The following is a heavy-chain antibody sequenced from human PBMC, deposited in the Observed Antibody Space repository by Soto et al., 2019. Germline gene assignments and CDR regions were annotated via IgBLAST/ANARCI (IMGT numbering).Heavy chain of an antibody. CDR1: GGSISSGGYS. CDR2: IYHSGST. J-gene: IGHJ5*02. D-gene: IGHD3-3*01. Sequence: PSETLSLTCAVSGGSISSGGYSWSWIRQPPGKGLEWIGYIYHSGSTYYNPSLKSRVTISVDRSKNQFSLKLSSVTAADTAVYYXARARWIWSGPRPPFDPWGQGTLVTVSS. V-gene: IGHV4-30-2*01. CDR3: ARARWIWSGPRPPFDP.